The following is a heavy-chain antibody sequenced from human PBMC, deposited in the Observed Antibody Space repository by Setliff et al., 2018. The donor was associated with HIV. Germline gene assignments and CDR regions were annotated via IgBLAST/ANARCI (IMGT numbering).Heavy chain of an antibody. V-gene: IGHV4-59*01. CDR1: GAYISSYY. Sequence: TLSLTCTVSGAYISSYYWSWIRQPPGKGLEWIGDIYYSGNTHFNPSLKSRVTISVDTSKNQFSLKLTSVTAADTAVYYCARGPSLQTTLFDYWGQGTLVTVSS. CDR3: ARGPSLQTTLFDY. J-gene: IGHJ4*02. CDR2: IYYSGNT.